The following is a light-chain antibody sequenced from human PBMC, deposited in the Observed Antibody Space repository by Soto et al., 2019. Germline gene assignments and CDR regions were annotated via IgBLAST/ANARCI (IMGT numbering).Light chain of an antibody. Sequence: EIVLTQSPGTLSLSPGERATPSCRASQRISSKSLAWYQQKPGQAPRLLIYDASNRATGIPDRFSGSGSGTDFTLTISRLEPEDFAVYYCQQRGGSPPTWTFGQGTKVDIK. CDR2: DAS. CDR3: QQRGGSPPTWT. V-gene: IGKV3-20*01. J-gene: IGKJ1*01. CDR1: QRISSKS.